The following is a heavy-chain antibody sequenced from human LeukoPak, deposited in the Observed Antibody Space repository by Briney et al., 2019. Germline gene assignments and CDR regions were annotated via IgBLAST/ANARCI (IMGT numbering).Heavy chain of an antibody. CDR2: IYYSGST. CDR1: GGSISSSSYY. CDR3: ARGRGEWELYWFDP. V-gene: IGHV4-61*01. Sequence: PSETLSLTCTVSGGSISSSSYYWSWIRQPPGKGLEWIGYIYYSGSTNYNPSLKSRVTISVDTSKNQFSLKLSSVTAADTAVYYCARGRGEWELYWFDPWGQGTLVTVSS. D-gene: IGHD1-26*01. J-gene: IGHJ5*02.